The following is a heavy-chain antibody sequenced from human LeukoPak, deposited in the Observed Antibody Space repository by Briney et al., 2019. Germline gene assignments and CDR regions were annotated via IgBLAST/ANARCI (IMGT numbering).Heavy chain of an antibody. J-gene: IGHJ3*01. CDR3: AGSQGISHWPTVFDV. D-gene: IGHD1-14*01. V-gene: IGHV4-38-2*02. CDR2: IHHTGDT. Sequence: PSETLSLTCIVSDFSILSGHYWGWIRQPPGRGLEWIGSIHHTGDTHYTSSLKSRAAISVDTSKNHFSLKLSSVTAADGAVYFCAGSQGISHWPTVFDVWGQGTSVAVSS. CDR1: DFSILSGHY.